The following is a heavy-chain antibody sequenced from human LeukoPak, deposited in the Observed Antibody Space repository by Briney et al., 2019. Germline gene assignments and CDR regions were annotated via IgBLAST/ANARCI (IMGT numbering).Heavy chain of an antibody. J-gene: IGHJ4*02. V-gene: IGHV1-2*02. Sequence: ASVKVSCKASGYTFTGYYMHWVRQAPGQGLEWMGWINPNSGGTSYAQKFQGRVTMTRDTSISTAYMELSRLRSDDTAVYYCARDRAGYCSGGSCYPTGEFDYWGQGTLVTVSS. CDR3: ARDRAGYCSGGSCYPTGEFDY. CDR1: GYTFTGYY. CDR2: INPNSGGT. D-gene: IGHD2-15*01.